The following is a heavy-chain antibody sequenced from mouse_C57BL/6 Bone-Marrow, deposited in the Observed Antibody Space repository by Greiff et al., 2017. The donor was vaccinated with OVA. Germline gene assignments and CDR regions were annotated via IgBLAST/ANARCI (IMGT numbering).Heavy chain of an antibody. J-gene: IGHJ1*03. V-gene: IGHV1-19*01. Sequence: EVQLQQSGPVLVKPGASVKMSCKASGYTFTDYYMNWVKQSHGKSLEWIGVINPYNGGTSYNQKFKGKATLTVDKSSSTAYMELNSLTSEDSAVYYCARVEYGSSYWYFDVWGTGTTVTVSS. D-gene: IGHD1-1*01. CDR3: ARVEYGSSYWYFDV. CDR1: GYTFTDYY. CDR2: INPYNGGT.